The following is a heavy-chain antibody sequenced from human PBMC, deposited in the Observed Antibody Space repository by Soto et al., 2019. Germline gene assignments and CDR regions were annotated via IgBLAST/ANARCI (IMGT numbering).Heavy chain of an antibody. CDR2: INTDGSTT. V-gene: IGHV3-74*01. J-gene: IGHJ5*02. CDR3: ARGGGCSGGSCMGWFDP. CDR1: GFTFTSYW. D-gene: IGHD2-15*01. Sequence: EVQLVESGGGLVQPGGSLRLSCGASGFTFTSYWMHWVRQAPGKGLVWVSRINTDGSTTNYADSVKGRFTIARDNSKHTVYLQMNSLRAEDTALYYCARGGGCSGGSCMGWFDPWGQGTLVTVS.